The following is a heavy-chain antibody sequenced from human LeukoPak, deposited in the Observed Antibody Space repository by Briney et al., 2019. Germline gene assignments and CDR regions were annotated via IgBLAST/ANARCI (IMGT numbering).Heavy chain of an antibody. CDR1: GGSISSGGYY. J-gene: IGHJ4*02. Sequence: PSETLSLTCTVSGGSISSGGYYWSWIRQPAGKGLEWIGRIYTSGNTNYNPSLKSRATISVDKSKNQLSLKLSSVTAADTAVYYCARDNYDNSGYYFDYWGQGTLVTVSS. V-gene: IGHV4-61*02. CDR2: IYTSGNT. D-gene: IGHD3-22*01. CDR3: ARDNYDNSGYYFDY.